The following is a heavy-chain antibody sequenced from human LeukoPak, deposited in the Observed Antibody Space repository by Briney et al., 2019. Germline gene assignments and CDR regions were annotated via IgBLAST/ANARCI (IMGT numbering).Heavy chain of an antibody. CDR2: IYPGDSDT. Sequence: GESLKISCKGSGYSFTSNWIGWVRQMPGKGLEWMGIIYPGDSDTRYSPSFQGQVTISADKSISTAYLQWSSLKASDTAMYYCASRTTVVTGAFDIWGQGTMVTVSS. CDR1: GYSFTSNW. CDR3: ASRTTVVTGAFDI. J-gene: IGHJ3*02. V-gene: IGHV5-51*01. D-gene: IGHD4-23*01.